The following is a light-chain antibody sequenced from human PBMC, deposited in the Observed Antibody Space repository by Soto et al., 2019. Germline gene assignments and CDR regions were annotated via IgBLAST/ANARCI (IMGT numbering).Light chain of an antibody. CDR1: QDISNY. CDR2: AAS. Sequence: DIQMTQSPFSLSASVGDRVTITCRASQDISNYLAWYQQRPGKVPKLLIYAASTLQSGVQSRFSVSGSGTDFTLTISSLQPEDVATYYCLKYVSAPHTFGGGTKVEIK. V-gene: IGKV1-27*01. CDR3: LKYVSAPHT. J-gene: IGKJ4*01.